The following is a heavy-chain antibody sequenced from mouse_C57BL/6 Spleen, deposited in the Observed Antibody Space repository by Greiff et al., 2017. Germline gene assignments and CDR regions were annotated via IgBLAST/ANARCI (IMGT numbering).Heavy chain of an antibody. CDR3: ARFQVTTVVATPYYFDY. CDR1: GYAFSSYW. J-gene: IGHJ2*01. D-gene: IGHD1-1*01. V-gene: IGHV1-80*01. CDR2: IYPGDGDT. Sequence: QVQLQQSGAELVKPGASVKISCKASGYAFSSYWMNWVKQRPGKGLEWIGQIYPGDGDTNYNGKFKGKATLTADKSSSTAYMQLSSLTSEDSAVYFCARFQVTTVVATPYYFDYWGQGTTLTVSS.